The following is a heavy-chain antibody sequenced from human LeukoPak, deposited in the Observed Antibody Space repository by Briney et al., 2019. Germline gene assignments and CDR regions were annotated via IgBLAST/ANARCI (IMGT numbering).Heavy chain of an antibody. V-gene: IGHV1-2*02. Sequence: ASVTVSCKTSGYSFTDYYMEWVRQAPGQGLEWMGWIDPNSGGTNYAQRFQGRVTMTRDTSISTAYMELSSLRSDDTAVYYCAKDLGSGSYQPSDYWGQGTLVTVSS. CDR3: AKDLGSGSYQPSDY. CDR2: IDPNSGGT. CDR1: GYSFTDYY. D-gene: IGHD1-26*01. J-gene: IGHJ4*02.